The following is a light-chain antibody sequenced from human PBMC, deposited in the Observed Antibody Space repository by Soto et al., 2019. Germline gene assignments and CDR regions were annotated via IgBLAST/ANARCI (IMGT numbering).Light chain of an antibody. CDR2: AAS. CDR1: QGISSY. J-gene: IGKJ4*01. CDR3: QQLNSYPFLT. Sequence: DIPLTQSPSFLSASVGDRVTITCRASQGISSYLAWYQQKPGKAPKLLIYAASTLQSGVPSRFSGSGSGTEFTLTTSSLQPEAFATYYCQQLNSYPFLTFGGGTKVEIK. V-gene: IGKV1-9*01.